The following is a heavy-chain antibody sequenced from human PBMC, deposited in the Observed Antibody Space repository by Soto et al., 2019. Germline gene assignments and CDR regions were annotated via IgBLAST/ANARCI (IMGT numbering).Heavy chain of an antibody. D-gene: IGHD6-25*01. J-gene: IGHJ5*02. V-gene: IGHV3-7*01. CDR3: ARDIGPRVGYTAHDP. CDR1: GLTFSNYY. CDR2: IKEDGSEK. Sequence: PGGSLRLSCAASGLTFSNYYMTWVRQAPGKGLEWVANIKEDGSEKYYGDSVKGRFTISRDNAKNSLYLQMNSLRAEDTAVYYCARDIGPRVGYTAHDPWGQGTLVTVSS.